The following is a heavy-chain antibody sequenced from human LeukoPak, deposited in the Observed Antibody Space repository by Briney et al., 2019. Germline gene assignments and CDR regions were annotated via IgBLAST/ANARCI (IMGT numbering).Heavy chain of an antibody. J-gene: IGHJ4*02. D-gene: IGHD6-19*01. CDR2: IYYSGST. Sequence: SETLSLTCTASGGSISSYYWSWIRQPPGKGLEWIGYIYYSGSTKYNPYLKSRVTISVDTSKNQFSLKLSSVTAADTAVYYCARGGWYYDCWGQGTLVTVSS. CDR3: ARGGWYYDC. CDR1: GGSISSYY. V-gene: IGHV4-59*01.